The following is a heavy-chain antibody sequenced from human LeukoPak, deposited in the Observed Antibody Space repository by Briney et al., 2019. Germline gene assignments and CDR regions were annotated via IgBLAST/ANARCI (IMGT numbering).Heavy chain of an antibody. CDR2: IKSKSEGGTT. CDR1: GYTFNNAW. V-gene: IGHV3-15*01. CDR3: TRADYYYMAV. J-gene: IGHJ6*03. Sequence: GGSLRLSCAVSGYTFNNAWMRWVRQAPGKGLEWVGRIKSKSEGGTTDYAAPVKGRFTNSRDDSKNTLYLQMNSLKSEDTAVYYCTRADYYYMAVWGKRTTVTVSS.